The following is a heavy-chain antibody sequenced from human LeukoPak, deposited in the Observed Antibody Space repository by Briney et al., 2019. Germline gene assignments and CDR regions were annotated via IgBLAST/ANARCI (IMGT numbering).Heavy chain of an antibody. V-gene: IGHV1-3*01. D-gene: IGHD6-13*01. CDR3: ARALTGSSSAYDY. CDR2: INAGNGNT. J-gene: IGHJ4*02. CDR1: GYTFTSYA. Sequence: ASVKVSCKASGYTFTSYAMHWVRQAPEQRLEWMGWINAGNGNTKYSQKFQGRVTITRDTSASTAYMELSSLRSEDTAVYYCARALTGSSSAYDYWGQGTLVTVSS.